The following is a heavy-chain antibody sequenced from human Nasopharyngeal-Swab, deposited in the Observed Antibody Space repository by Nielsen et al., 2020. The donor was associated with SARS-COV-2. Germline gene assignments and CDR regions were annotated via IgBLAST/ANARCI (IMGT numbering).Heavy chain of an antibody. D-gene: IGHD1-7*01. V-gene: IGHV3-13*04. Sequence: GESLKISCAASGFTFSSYDMHWVRQATGKGLEWVSAIGPAGDTYYPGSVKGRFTISRENAKNSLYLQMNSLRAGDTAVYYCAREGKTTRYGMDVWGQGTTVTVSS. CDR3: AREGKTTRYGMDV. CDR1: GFTFSSYD. J-gene: IGHJ6*02. CDR2: IGPAGDT.